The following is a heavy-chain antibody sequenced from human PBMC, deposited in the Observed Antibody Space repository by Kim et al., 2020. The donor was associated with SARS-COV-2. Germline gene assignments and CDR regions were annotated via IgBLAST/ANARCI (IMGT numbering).Heavy chain of an antibody. CDR2: VNSDGSST. CDR1: GFTFSSYW. Sequence: GGSLRLSCAASGFTFSSYWMHWVRQAPGKGLVWVSRVNSDGSSTSYADSVRGRFTISRDHAKNTLYLQLNSLRAEDTAVYYCARTLVAATYGMDVWGQGTTVTVSS. D-gene: IGHD2-15*01. V-gene: IGHV3-74*01. CDR3: ARTLVAATYGMDV. J-gene: IGHJ6*02.